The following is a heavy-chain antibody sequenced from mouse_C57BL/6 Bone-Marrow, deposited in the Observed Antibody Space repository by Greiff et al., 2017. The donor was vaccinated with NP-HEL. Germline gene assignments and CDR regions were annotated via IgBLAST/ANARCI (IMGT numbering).Heavy chain of an antibody. J-gene: IGHJ2*01. V-gene: IGHV1-69*01. Sequence: QVQLQQPGAELVMPGASVKLSCKASGYTFTSYWMHWVKQRPGQGLEWIGEIDPSDSYTNYNQKFKGKSTLTVDKSSSTAYMQLSSLTSEDSAVYYCARTVDYGSSPGLFDYWGQGTTLTVSS. CDR1: GYTFTSYW. CDR3: ARTVDYGSSPGLFDY. D-gene: IGHD1-1*01. CDR2: IDPSDSYT.